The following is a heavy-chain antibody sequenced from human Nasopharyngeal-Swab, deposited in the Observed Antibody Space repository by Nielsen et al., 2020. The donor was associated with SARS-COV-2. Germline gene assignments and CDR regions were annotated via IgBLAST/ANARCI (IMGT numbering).Heavy chain of an antibody. V-gene: IGHV1-8*01. CDR2: MNPNSGNT. CDR3: ASRYYDFWSGYPSAFDI. Sequence: WVRQAPGQGLEWMGWMNPNSGNTGYAQKFQGGVTMTRNTSISTAYMELSSVRYEDTTVYYCASRYYDFWSGYPSAFDIWGQGTMVTVSS. D-gene: IGHD3-3*01. J-gene: IGHJ3*02.